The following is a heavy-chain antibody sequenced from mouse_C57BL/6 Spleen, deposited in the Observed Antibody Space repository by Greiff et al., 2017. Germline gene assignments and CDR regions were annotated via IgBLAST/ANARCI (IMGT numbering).Heavy chain of an antibody. CDR3: ARPYYYGSSFAY. Sequence: VQRVESGPELVKPGASVKISCKASGYAFSSSWMNWVKQRPGKGLEWIGRIYPGDGDTNYNGKFKGKATLTADKSSSTAYMQLRSLTSEDAAVYSCARPYYYGSSFAYWGQGTLVTVSA. D-gene: IGHD1-1*01. V-gene: IGHV1-82*01. CDR1: GYAFSSSW. J-gene: IGHJ3*01. CDR2: IYPGDGDT.